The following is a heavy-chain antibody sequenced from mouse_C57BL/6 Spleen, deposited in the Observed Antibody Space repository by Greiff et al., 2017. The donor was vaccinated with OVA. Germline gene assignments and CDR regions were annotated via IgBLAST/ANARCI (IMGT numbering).Heavy chain of an antibody. V-gene: IGHV3-6*01. CDR1: GYSITSGYY. J-gene: IGHJ3*01. Sequence: DVKLEESGPGLVKPSQSLSLTCSVTGYSITSGYYWNWIRQFPGNKLEWMGYISYDGSNNYNPSLKNRISITRDTSKNQFFLKLNSVTTEDTATYYCARGDFLRFAYWGQGTLVTVSA. CDR3: ARGDFLRFAY. CDR2: ISYDGSN.